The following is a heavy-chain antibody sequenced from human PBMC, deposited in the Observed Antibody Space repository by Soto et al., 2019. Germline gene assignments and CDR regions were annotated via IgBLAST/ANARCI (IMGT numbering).Heavy chain of an antibody. CDR3: ARGEYYYDSSGYYPYFQH. Sequence: QVQLVQSGAEEKKPGASVKVSCKASGYTFTSYAMHWVRQAPGQRLEWMGWINAGNGNTKYSQKFQGRVTITRDTSASTAYMGRSSLRSEDTAVYYCARGEYYYDSSGYYPYFQHWGQGTLVTVSS. J-gene: IGHJ1*01. D-gene: IGHD3-22*01. V-gene: IGHV1-3*05. CDR2: INAGNGNT. CDR1: GYTFTSYA.